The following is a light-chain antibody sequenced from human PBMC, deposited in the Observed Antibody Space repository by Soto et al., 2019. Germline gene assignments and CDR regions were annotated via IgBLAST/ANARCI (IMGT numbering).Light chain of an antibody. CDR3: QHYNSYSEA. CDR1: QGINNN. J-gene: IGKJ1*01. Sequence: DIQLTQSPSFLSASVGDRVTITCRASQGINNNLAWYQQKPGKAPKLLIYAASTLQSGVPSKFSGSGSGTEFTLTINSLQPEDFATYYCQHYNSYSEAFGQGTKVELK. CDR2: AAS. V-gene: IGKV1-9*01.